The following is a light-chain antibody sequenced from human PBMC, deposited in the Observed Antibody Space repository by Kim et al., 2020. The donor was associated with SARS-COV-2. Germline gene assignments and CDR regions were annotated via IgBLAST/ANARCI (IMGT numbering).Light chain of an antibody. CDR3: QQYNSWPRT. V-gene: IGKV3-15*01. CDR1: QSVSNN. Sequence: EIVMTQSPATLSVSPGERATLSCRASQSVSNNLAWFQQKPGQAPRLLIFGPSTRATGIPDRFSGSGSGTEFTLTIGSLQSEDFAVYYCQQYNSWPRTFGQGTKVDIK. CDR2: GPS. J-gene: IGKJ1*01.